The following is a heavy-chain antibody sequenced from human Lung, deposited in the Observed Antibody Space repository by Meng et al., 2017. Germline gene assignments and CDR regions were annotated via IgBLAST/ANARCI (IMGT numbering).Heavy chain of an antibody. CDR2: INHSGST. J-gene: IGHJ4*02. Sequence: VQLHQWGAVCLKPTETRSRTCVVSGGSFSDDYWSWIRQPPGKGLGWIGEINHSGSTNYNPSLESRATISVDTSQNNLSLKLSSVTAADSAVYYCARGPTTMAHDFDYWGQGTLVTVSS. V-gene: IGHV4-34*01. D-gene: IGHD4-11*01. CDR3: ARGPTTMAHDFDY. CDR1: GGSFSDDY.